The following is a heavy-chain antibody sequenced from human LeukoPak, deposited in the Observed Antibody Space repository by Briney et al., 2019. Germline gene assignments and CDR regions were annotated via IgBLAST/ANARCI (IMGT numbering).Heavy chain of an antibody. CDR1: GFTLSSYS. D-gene: IGHD3-10*02. CDR3: ARDAVRGNWFDP. J-gene: IGHJ5*02. Sequence: PGGSLRLSCAASGFTLSSYSMNWVRQAPGKGLEWVSSISSSSSYIYYADSVKGRFTISRDNAKNSLYLQMNSLRAEDTAVYYCARDAVRGNWFDPWCQGTLVTVSS. CDR2: ISSSSSYI. V-gene: IGHV3-21*01.